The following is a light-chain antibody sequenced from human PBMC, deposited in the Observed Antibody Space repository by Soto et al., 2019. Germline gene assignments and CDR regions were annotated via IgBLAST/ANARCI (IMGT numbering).Light chain of an antibody. CDR3: TSYTSSITVV. Sequence: QSVLTQPASVSGSPGQSITISCTGTSSDVGGYNYVSWYQHHPGKAPKLMIYEVSKRPSGVANRFSGSKSGNTASLTISGLQAEDEADYYCTSYTSSITVVFGGGTKLTVL. V-gene: IGLV2-14*01. CDR2: EVS. CDR1: SSDVGGYNY. J-gene: IGLJ2*01.